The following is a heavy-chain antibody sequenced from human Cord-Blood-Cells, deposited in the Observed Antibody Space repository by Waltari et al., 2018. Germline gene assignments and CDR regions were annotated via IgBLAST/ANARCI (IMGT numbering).Heavy chain of an antibody. Sequence: QVQLQQWGAGLLKPSATLSLTCAVYGGSFSGYYWSWIRQPPGKGLEWIGEINHSGSTNYNPSLKSRVTISVDTSKNQFSLKLSSVTAADTAVYYCASRRDSGYDDYWGQGTLVTVSS. CDR3: ASRRDSGYDDY. J-gene: IGHJ4*02. CDR1: GGSFSGYY. V-gene: IGHV4-34*01. D-gene: IGHD5-12*01. CDR2: INHSGST.